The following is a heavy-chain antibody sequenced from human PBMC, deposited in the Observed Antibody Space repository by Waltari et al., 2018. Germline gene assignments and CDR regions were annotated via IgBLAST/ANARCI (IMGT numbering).Heavy chain of an antibody. V-gene: IGHV4-61*02. CDR1: GGSISSGSYY. J-gene: IGHJ6*02. CDR2: IYTSGRT. CDR3: ARGVVVVPAAMLDYYYYYGMDV. Sequence: QVQLQESGPGLVKPSQTLSLTCTVSGGSISSGSYYWSWIRQPAGKGLEWIGRIYTSGRTNYNPSRKSRVTISVDTSKNQFSLKLSSVTAADTAVYYCARGVVVVPAAMLDYYYYYGMDVWGQGTTVTVSS. D-gene: IGHD2-2*01.